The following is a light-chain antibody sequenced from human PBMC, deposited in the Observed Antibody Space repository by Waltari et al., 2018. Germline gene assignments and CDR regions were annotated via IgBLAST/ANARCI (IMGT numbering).Light chain of an antibody. Sequence: DIVMTQLPDSVAVSLAERATSNCKASQSVLYRSKNKSDLTVYQRKPGQPPKLLIYWASTREFGVPDRCSGSGSGTDFTLTISSLQAEDVAVYYCQQYYSTPWTFGQGTKVEIK. J-gene: IGKJ1*01. CDR3: QQYYSTPWT. V-gene: IGKV4-1*01. CDR1: QSVLYRSKNKSD. CDR2: WAS.